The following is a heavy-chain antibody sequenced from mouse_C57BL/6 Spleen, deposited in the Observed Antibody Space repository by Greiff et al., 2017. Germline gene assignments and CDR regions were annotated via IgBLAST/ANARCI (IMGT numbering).Heavy chain of an antibody. Sequence: VQLQQPGAELVMPGASVKLSCKASGYTFTSYWMHWVQQRPGQGLEWIGEIDPSDSYTNYNQKFKGKSTLTVDKSSSTAYMQLSSLTSEDSAVYYCARYYGSSYYAMDYWGQGTSVTVSS. CDR1: GYTFTSYW. D-gene: IGHD1-1*01. CDR3: ARYYGSSYYAMDY. J-gene: IGHJ4*01. V-gene: IGHV1-69*01. CDR2: IDPSDSYT.